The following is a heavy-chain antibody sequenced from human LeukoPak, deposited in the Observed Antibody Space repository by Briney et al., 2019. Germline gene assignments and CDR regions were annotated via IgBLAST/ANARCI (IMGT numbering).Heavy chain of an antibody. D-gene: IGHD5-24*01. CDR3: GTVGDRYTANY. CDR2: ISSGGST. V-gene: IGHV3-66*01. Sequence: RGTLCLSCAVSGVTLSGDYMGWVRQAPAKGLEWVSVISSGGSTYYTESLKSRFTISRDNSKNPLYLQMNSLRAEDTAVYYCGTVGDRYTANYWGEGTQVTVSS. J-gene: IGHJ4*02. CDR1: GVTLSGDY.